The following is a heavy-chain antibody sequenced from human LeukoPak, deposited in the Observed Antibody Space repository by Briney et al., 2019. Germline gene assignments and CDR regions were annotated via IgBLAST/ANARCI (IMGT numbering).Heavy chain of an antibody. J-gene: IGHJ4*02. Sequence: SETLSLTCTVSGASITSSNYYWAWIRQPPGKGLEWIGSLYDAGNTYYNPSLKSRVAMSVDTAKKQVSLRLTSLTAADTAVYYCARDVTVRGSPYRRYFDFWGQGSPVAVSS. D-gene: IGHD3-10*01. V-gene: IGHV4-39*07. CDR2: LYDAGNT. CDR1: GASITSSNYY. CDR3: ARDVTVRGSPYRRYFDF.